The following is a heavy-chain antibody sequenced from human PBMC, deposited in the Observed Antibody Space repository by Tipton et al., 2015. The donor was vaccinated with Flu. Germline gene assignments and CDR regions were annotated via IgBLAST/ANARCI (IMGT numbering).Heavy chain of an antibody. CDR2: IYTSGTT. CDR3: ARASGSGTDVIFDY. Sequence: TLSLTCIVSGDSMSSFYWSWVRQPAGKGLEWIGRIYTSGTTKYNPSLKSRVTMSVDTSKNQFSLRLTSVTAADTAVYYCARASGSGTDVIFDYWGQGILVSVSS. V-gene: IGHV4-4*07. D-gene: IGHD3-10*01. CDR1: GDSMSSFY. J-gene: IGHJ4*02.